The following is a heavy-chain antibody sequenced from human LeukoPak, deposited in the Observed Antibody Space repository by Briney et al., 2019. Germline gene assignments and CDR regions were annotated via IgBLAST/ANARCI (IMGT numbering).Heavy chain of an antibody. CDR3: ARHPSVVGGSGVAENWFDP. CDR2: IYTSGST. V-gene: IGHV4-4*09. D-gene: IGHD2-15*01. J-gene: IGHJ5*02. Sequence: SETLSLTCTVSGGPISSYYWSWIRQPPGKGLGWIGYIYTSGSTNYNPSLKSRVTISVDTSKNQFSLKLSSVTAADTAVYYCARHPSVVGGSGVAENWFDPWGQGTLVTVSS. CDR1: GGPISSYY.